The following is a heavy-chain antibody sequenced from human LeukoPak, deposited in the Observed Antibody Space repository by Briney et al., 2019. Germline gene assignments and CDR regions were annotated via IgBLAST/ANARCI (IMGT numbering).Heavy chain of an antibody. V-gene: IGHV3-74*01. CDR3: ARGRPHGNDY. Sequence: GGSLRLSCAASGFTFSSYWMHWVRQAPGKGLVWVSRINSDGSSTTYADSVKGRFSISRDNAKNTLYLQMNSLRVEDTAVYYCARGRPHGNDYWGQGTLVTVSS. J-gene: IGHJ4*02. CDR2: INSDGSST. D-gene: IGHD4-23*01. CDR1: GFTFSSYW.